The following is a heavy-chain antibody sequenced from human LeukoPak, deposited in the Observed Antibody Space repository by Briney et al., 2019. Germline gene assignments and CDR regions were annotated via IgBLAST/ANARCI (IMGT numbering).Heavy chain of an antibody. J-gene: IGHJ5*02. Sequence: GGSLRLSCAASGFTVSSNYMSWVRQAPGKGLEWVSVIYSGGSTYYADSVKGRFTISRDNSKNTLYLQMNSLRAEHTAVYYCARGNYYDSSGPVDWFDPWGQGTLVTVSS. CDR1: GFTVSSNY. V-gene: IGHV3-53*01. CDR3: ARGNYYDSSGPVDWFDP. CDR2: IYSGGST. D-gene: IGHD3-22*01.